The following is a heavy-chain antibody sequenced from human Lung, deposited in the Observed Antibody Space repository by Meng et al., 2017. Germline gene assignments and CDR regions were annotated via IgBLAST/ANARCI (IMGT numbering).Heavy chain of an antibody. Sequence: QVQLQHWAAGLLKPPETLSLTCVVSGGSFLDSYWSWIRQPPGKGLDWIGEINHSGSTNYNPSLESRATISVDTSQNNLSLKLSSVTAADSAVYYCARGPTTMAHDFDYWGQGTLVTVSS. CDR2: INHSGST. J-gene: IGHJ4*02. CDR3: ARGPTTMAHDFDY. CDR1: GGSFLDSY. D-gene: IGHD4-11*01. V-gene: IGHV4-34*01.